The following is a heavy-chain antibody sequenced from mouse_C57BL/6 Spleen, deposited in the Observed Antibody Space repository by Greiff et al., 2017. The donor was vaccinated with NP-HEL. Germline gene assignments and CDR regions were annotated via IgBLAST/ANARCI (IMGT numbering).Heavy chain of an antibody. CDR3: TAGYEPRAY. J-gene: IGHJ3*01. CDR1: GFNIKDDY. D-gene: IGHD2-2*01. Sequence: EVQLQQSGAELVRPGASVKLSCTASGFNIKDDYMHWVKQRPEQGLEWIGWIDPENGDTEYASKFQGKATITADTSSNTAYLQLSILTSEDTAVYYCTAGYEPRAYWGQGTLVTVSA. V-gene: IGHV14-4*01. CDR2: IDPENGDT.